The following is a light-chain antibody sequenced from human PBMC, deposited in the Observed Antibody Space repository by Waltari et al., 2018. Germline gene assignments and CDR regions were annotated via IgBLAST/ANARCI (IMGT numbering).Light chain of an antibody. CDR1: STDVGVYNY. CDR3: SSYAGGNDVG. J-gene: IGLJ2*01. V-gene: IGLV2-8*01. Sequence: QSALTQPPSASGSPGQSVTISCTGTSTDVGVYNYVSWYQQFPGKAPKLLIYEFSKRPSGVTERFSGPKSGTTASLTVSGLQAEDEGYYYCSSYAGGNDVGFGGGTKLTVL. CDR2: EFS.